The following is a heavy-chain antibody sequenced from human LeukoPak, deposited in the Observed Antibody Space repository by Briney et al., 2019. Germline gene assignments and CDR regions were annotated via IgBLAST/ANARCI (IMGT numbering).Heavy chain of an antibody. Sequence: SETLSLTCIVSGGFISTSSYYWGWIRQPPGKGLEWIGSIYYSGNTYYNPSLKSRVTISVDTSKNQFSLKLSSVTAADTAVYYCARSHSFIASLDYWGQGTLVTVSS. J-gene: IGHJ4*02. CDR3: ARSHSFIASLDY. V-gene: IGHV4-39*01. CDR1: GGFISTSSYY. CDR2: IYYSGNT. D-gene: IGHD6-13*01.